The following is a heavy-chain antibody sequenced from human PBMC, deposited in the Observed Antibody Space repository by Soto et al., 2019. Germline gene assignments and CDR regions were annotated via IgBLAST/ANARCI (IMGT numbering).Heavy chain of an antibody. V-gene: IGHV1-18*04. CDR1: GYTITIYG. CDR3: ARESPSSSWYHDAFDI. CDR2: ISAYNGNT. J-gene: IGHJ3*02. Sequence: APAEASCEACGYTITIYGSSWVRQAHGQGLEWMGWISAYNGNTNYAQKLQGRVTMTTDTSTSTAYMELRSLRPDDTAVYYCARESPSSSWYHDAFDIWGQGTMVTLSS. D-gene: IGHD6-13*01.